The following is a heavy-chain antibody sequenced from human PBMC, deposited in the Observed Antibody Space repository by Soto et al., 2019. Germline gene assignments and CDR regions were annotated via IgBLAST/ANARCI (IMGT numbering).Heavy chain of an antibody. CDR2: ISYSGST. D-gene: IGHD4-17*01. V-gene: IGHV4-59*01. CDR1: GGSISSYY. Sequence: ASETLSLTCTVSGGSISSYYWIWIRQPPGKGLEWIGYISYSGSTNHNPSLKSRPTISVDTSKNQFSLKLRSVTAADTAVYYCARASPYGDYALDYWGQGTLVTVSS. J-gene: IGHJ4*02. CDR3: ARASPYGDYALDY.